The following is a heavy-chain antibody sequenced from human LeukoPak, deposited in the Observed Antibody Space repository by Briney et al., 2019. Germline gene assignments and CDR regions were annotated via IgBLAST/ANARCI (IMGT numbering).Heavy chain of an antibody. J-gene: IGHJ6*04. CDR3: AELGITMIGGV. CDR1: GFTFSSYG. V-gene: IGHV3-21*01. Sequence: GGSLRLSCAASGFTFSSYGMNWVRQAPGKGLEWVSSITSSSSHIYYADSVKGRFTISRDNAKNSLYLQMNSLRAEDTAVYYCAELGITMIGGVWGKGTTVTISS. D-gene: IGHD3-10*02. CDR2: ITSSSSHI.